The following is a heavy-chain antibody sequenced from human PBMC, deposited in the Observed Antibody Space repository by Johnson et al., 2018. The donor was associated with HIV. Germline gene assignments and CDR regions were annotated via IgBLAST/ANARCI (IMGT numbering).Heavy chain of an antibody. CDR3: ARDGVYSSPWDAFDI. V-gene: IGHV3-7*01. CDR2: IKQDGSEE. Sequence: VQLVESGGGLVQPGGSLRLSCAASGFTFSSYWMSWVRQAPGKGLEWVANIKQDGSEEYYVDSMEGRFTIPRDNAKNPLYLQMDNLRVEDTAMYYCARDGVYSSPWDAFDIWGQGTMVTVSS. CDR1: GFTFSSYW. J-gene: IGHJ3*02. D-gene: IGHD6-19*01.